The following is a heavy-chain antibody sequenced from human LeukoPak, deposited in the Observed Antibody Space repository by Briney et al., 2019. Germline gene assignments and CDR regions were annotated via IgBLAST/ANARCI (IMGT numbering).Heavy chain of an antibody. D-gene: IGHD3-22*01. CDR2: IYTSGST. CDR3: ARDEIVVVRAFDI. J-gene: IGHJ3*02. Sequence: SETLSLTCSVSGGSISSDYWSWIRRPAGKGLEWIGRIYTSGSTNYNPSLKSRVTMSVDTSKNQFSLKLSSVTAADTAVYYCARDEIVVVRAFDIWGQGTMVTVSS. CDR1: GGSISSDY. V-gene: IGHV4-4*07.